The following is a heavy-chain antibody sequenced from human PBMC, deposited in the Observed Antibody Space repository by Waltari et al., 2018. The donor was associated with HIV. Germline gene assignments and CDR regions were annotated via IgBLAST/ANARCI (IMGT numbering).Heavy chain of an antibody. CDR1: VFTLNSGW. V-gene: IGHV3-15*01. Sequence: EVQLVESGGDLLRPGGCLILSCAASVFTLNSGWTTWVRQAHGKGLEWVGRIKNKEAGGATDYAAAVKGRFTISRDDSKNTVYLQMNSLKIEDTAVYYCTSEEDYGSGSHFDYWGQGTLVTVSS. CDR3: TSEEDYGSGSHFDY. J-gene: IGHJ4*02. CDR2: IKNKEAGGAT. D-gene: IGHD3-10*01.